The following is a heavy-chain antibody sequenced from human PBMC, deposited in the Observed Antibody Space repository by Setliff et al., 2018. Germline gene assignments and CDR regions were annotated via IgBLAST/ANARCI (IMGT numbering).Heavy chain of an antibody. D-gene: IGHD3-9*01. CDR3: ATSSYYDNAGYRFFDN. V-gene: IGHV3-48*01. CDR2: VSPRSTFI. CDR1: GFNFKTSS. Sequence: QAGGSLRLSCVGFGFNFKTSSLNWVRQAPGKGLEWLSYVSPRSTFIHVADSVRGRFTVSRDDARGSVLLQMNSLRAEDTGIYYCATSSYYDNAGYRFFDNWGQGTQVTVSS. J-gene: IGHJ4*02.